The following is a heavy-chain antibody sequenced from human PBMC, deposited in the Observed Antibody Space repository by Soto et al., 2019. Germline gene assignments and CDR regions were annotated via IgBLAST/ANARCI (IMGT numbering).Heavy chain of an antibody. CDR2: IYSGGST. Sequence: GGSLRLSCAASGFTVSSNYMSWVRQAPGKGLEWVSVIYSGGSTYYADSVKGRFTISRDNSKNTLYLQMNSMRAEETAVYYCARDAPGSSSPTCDWRPGYLVTVSS. CDR3: ARDAPGSSSPTCD. CDR1: GFTVSSNY. J-gene: IGHJ4*02. D-gene: IGHD6-6*01. V-gene: IGHV3-66*01.